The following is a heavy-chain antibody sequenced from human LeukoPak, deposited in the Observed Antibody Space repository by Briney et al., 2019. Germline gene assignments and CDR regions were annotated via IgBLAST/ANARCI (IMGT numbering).Heavy chain of an antibody. CDR1: GFTFRNYA. D-gene: IGHD4-23*01. Sequence: GSLRLSCAASGFTFRNYAMNWVRQAPGKGLEWVSYISSSGSTIYYADSVKGRFTISRDNAKNSLYLQTNSLRAEDTAVYYCARAPYGGNDYWGQGTLVTVSS. CDR2: ISSSGSTI. J-gene: IGHJ4*02. V-gene: IGHV3-48*04. CDR3: ARAPYGGNDY.